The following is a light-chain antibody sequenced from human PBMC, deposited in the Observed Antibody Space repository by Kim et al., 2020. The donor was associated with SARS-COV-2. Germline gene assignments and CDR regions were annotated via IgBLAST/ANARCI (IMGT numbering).Light chain of an antibody. CDR3: QQYNSWPRT. CDR2: GTS. Sequence: VSPGERASLAGRASRSVSSNLAWGPQNPGQAPRLLIYGTSTRATGTPARCSGSGSGTEFTLTISSLQSEDLAVYFCQQYNSWPRTFVGGTKVDIK. J-gene: IGKJ4*01. CDR1: RSVSSN. V-gene: IGKV3-15*01.